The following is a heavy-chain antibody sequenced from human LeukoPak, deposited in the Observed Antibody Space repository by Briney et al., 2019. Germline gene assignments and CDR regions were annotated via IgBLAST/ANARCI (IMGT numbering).Heavy chain of an antibody. CDR1: GGSISSYY. Sequence: PSETLSLTCTVSGGSISSYYWSWIRQPPGKGLEWIGYIYYSGSTNYNPSLKSRVTISVDTSKNQFSLKLSSVTAADTAVYYCARQGDGSSWGSDYWGQGTLVTVSS. CDR2: IYYSGST. D-gene: IGHD6-13*01. J-gene: IGHJ4*02. CDR3: ARQGDGSSWGSDY. V-gene: IGHV4-59*08.